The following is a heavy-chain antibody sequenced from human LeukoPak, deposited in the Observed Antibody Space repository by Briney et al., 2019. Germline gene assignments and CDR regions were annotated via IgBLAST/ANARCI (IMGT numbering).Heavy chain of an antibody. CDR2: ISGSGGST. D-gene: IGHD5-24*01. V-gene: IGHV3-23*01. Sequence: GGSLRLSCAASGFTFDDYGMSWVRQAPGKGLEWVSAISGSGGSTYYADSVKGRFTISRDNSKNTLYLQMNSLRAEDTAVYYCAKQQRWLQLRAYYFDYWGQGTLVTVSS. CDR1: GFTFDDYG. CDR3: AKQQRWLQLRAYYFDY. J-gene: IGHJ4*02.